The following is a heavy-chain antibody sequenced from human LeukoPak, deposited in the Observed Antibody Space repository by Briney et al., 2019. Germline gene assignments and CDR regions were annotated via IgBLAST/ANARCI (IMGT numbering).Heavy chain of an antibody. D-gene: IGHD4-23*01. J-gene: IGHJ3*02. CDR1: EYTFTSYA. Sequence: ASVKVPCKASEYTFTSYAMNWVRQAPGQGLEWMGWINTNTGNPTYAQGFTGRFVFSLDTSVSTAYLQISNLKAEDTALYYCARDNGGANDAFDIWGQGTMVTVSS. CDR2: INTNTGNP. V-gene: IGHV7-4-1*02. CDR3: ARDNGGANDAFDI.